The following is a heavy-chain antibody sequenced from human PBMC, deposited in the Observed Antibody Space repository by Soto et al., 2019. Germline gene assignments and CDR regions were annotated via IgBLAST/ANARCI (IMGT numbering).Heavy chain of an antibody. CDR1: EFTFSSYS. D-gene: IGHD3-22*01. CDR3: ARSTNEYDSSGYDLDAFDI. J-gene: IGHJ3*02. CDR2: ISSSSSTI. Sequence: GXSLRLSCAASEFTFSSYSMNWVRQAPGKGLEWVSYISSSSSTIYYADSVKGRFTISRDNAKNSLYLQMNGLRDEDTAVYYCARSTNEYDSSGYDLDAFDIWGEGTMVTXSS. V-gene: IGHV3-48*02.